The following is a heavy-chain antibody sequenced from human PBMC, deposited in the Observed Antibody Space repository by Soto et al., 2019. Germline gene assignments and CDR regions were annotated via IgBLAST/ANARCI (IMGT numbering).Heavy chain of an antibody. V-gene: IGHV3-30*18. CDR1: GFTFNSYG. D-gene: IGHD3-10*01. CDR3: AKDYVGGSGSSLFDH. Sequence: QVQLVESGGGVVQPGRSLRLSCAASGFTFNSYGMHWVRQAPGKGLEWVAVISYDGSNKYYADSVKGRFTISRDNSKNTLYLRMNGLRAEDTAVYHCAKDYVGGSGSSLFDHWGQGTLVTVSS. CDR2: ISYDGSNK. J-gene: IGHJ4*02.